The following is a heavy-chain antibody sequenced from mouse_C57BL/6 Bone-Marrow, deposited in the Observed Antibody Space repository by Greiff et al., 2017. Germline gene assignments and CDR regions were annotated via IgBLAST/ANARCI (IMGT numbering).Heavy chain of an antibody. CDR1: GYTFTSYG. CDR2: IYPRSGNT. CDR3: ARWTTMVEAWFAY. V-gene: IGHV1-81*01. J-gene: IGHJ3*01. Sequence: QVQLKESGAELARPGASVKLSCKASGYTFTSYGISWVKQRTGQGLEWIGEIYPRSGNTYYNEKFKGKATLTADKSSSTAYMELSSLTSEDSAVYFCARWTTMVEAWFAYWGQGTLVTVSA. D-gene: IGHD2-2*01.